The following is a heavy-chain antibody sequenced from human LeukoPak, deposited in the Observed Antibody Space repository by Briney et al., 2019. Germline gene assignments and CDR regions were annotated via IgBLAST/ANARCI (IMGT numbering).Heavy chain of an antibody. CDR3: AREEDIVVSF. Sequence: GGSLRLSCAASGFTFSSYWMHWVRQAPGKGLVWVSRLNSDGSSTSYADSVKGRFTISRDNAKNTLYLQMNSLRAEDTAVYYCAREEDIVVSFWGQGTLVTVSS. J-gene: IGHJ4*02. CDR2: LNSDGSST. D-gene: IGHD2-2*01. V-gene: IGHV3-74*01. CDR1: GFTFSSYW.